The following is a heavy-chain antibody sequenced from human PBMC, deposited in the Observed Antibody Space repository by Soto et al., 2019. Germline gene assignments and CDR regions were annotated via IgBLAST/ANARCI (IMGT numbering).Heavy chain of an antibody. CDR2: ISGSGGST. D-gene: IGHD2-2*01. CDR1: GFTFSSYA. V-gene: IGHV3-23*01. Sequence: GGSLRLSCAASGFTFSSYAMSWVRQAPGKGLEWVSAISGSGGSTYYADSVKGRFTISRDNSKNTLYLQMNSLRAEDTAVYYCAKGPEPVVPAAIPLDYYYMDVWGKGTTVTVSS. J-gene: IGHJ6*03. CDR3: AKGPEPVVPAAIPLDYYYMDV.